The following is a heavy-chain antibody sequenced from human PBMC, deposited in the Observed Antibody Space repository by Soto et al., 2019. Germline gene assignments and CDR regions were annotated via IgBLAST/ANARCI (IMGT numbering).Heavy chain of an antibody. CDR3: ARTGGNPSDAFDI. CDR2: ISSSSSTI. V-gene: IGHV3-48*04. D-gene: IGHD2-15*01. Sequence: GGSLRLSCAASGFTFSSYSMNWVSQAPGKGLEWVSYISSSSSTIYYTDSVKGRFTISRDNAKNSLYLQMNSLRAEDTAVYYCARTGGNPSDAFDIWGQGTMVTVSS. CDR1: GFTFSSYS. J-gene: IGHJ3*02.